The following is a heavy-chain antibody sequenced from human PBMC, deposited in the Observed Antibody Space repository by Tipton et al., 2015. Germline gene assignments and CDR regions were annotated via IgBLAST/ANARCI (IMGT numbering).Heavy chain of an antibody. CDR1: GDSIISNRYY. J-gene: IGHJ4*02. Sequence: TLSLTCTVSGDSIISNRYYWGWIRQPPGKGLEWIGSIYYSGSTYYNPSLKSRVIISLDTSKDQLSLKLSSVTAADTAVYYCASRGAHGGNLPFDSWGQGTLVTASS. D-gene: IGHD4-23*01. CDR2: IYYSGST. CDR3: ASRGAHGGNLPFDS. V-gene: IGHV4-39*01.